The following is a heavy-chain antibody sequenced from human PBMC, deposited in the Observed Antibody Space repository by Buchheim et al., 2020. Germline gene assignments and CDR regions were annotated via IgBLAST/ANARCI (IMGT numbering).Heavy chain of an antibody. J-gene: IGHJ4*02. CDR1: GFTFSSYG. CDR3: AKDYDSSGPDY. D-gene: IGHD3-22*01. CDR2: ISYDGSNK. V-gene: IGHV3-30*18. Sequence: QVQLVESGGGVVQPGRSLRLSCAASGFTFSSYGMHWVRQAPGKGLEWVAVISYDGSNKYYADSVKGRFTISRDNSKNTLYLQMSSLRAEDTAVYYCAKDYDSSGPDYWGQGTL.